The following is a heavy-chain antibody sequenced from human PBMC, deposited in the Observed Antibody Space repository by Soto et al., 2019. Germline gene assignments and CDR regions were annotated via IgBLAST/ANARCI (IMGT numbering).Heavy chain of an antibody. Sequence: ASVKVSCKASGYTFTSYYMHWVRQAPGQGLEWMGIINPSGGSTSYAQKFQGRVTMTRDTSTSTVYMELSSLRSEDTAVYYCARGLILTGYWGPGLYYWGQGTLVTVSS. J-gene: IGHJ4*02. V-gene: IGHV1-46*03. D-gene: IGHD3-9*01. CDR1: GYTFTSYY. CDR2: INPSGGST. CDR3: ARGLILTGYWGPGLYY.